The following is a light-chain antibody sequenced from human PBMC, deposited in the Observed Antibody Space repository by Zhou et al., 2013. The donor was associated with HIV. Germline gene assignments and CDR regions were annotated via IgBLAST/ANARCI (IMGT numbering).Light chain of an antibody. CDR2: ATF. Sequence: DIQMTQSPSSLSASVGDRVIITCRASEDVTNKIAWFQQKPGKAPKSLIHATFYLQSGVPSRFSGSGSATDFTLTISSLQPEDFAIYYCQQYHSYPLTFGGGTKVEIK. J-gene: IGKJ4*01. CDR1: EDVTNK. V-gene: IGKV1-16*01. CDR3: QQYHSYPLT.